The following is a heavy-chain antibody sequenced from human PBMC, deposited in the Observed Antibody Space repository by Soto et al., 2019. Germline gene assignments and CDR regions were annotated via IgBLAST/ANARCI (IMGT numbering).Heavy chain of an antibody. V-gene: IGHV3-9*01. CDR2: ISWNSGSI. D-gene: IGHD6-19*01. J-gene: IGHJ6*02. CDR3: AKDIGSGWPYYYYGMDV. Sequence: GGSLRLSCAASGFTFDDYAMHWVRQAPGKXLEWVSGISWNSGSIGYADSVKGRFTISRDNAKNSLYLQMNSLRAEDTALYYCAKDIGSGWPYYYYGMDVWGQGTTVTVSS. CDR1: GFTFDDYA.